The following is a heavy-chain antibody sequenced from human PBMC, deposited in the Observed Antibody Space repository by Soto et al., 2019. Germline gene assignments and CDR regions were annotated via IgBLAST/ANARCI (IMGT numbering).Heavy chain of an antibody. J-gene: IGHJ4*02. V-gene: IGHV3-66*01. CDR2: IYSGGST. Sequence: EVQLVESGGGLVQPGGSLRLSCAASGFTVSGNYMNWVRQAPGKGREGVSVIYSGGSTYYADSVKGRFTNSRDNAKNTLYLQMNSLRAEDTAVYYCARTLWGGEWGQGTLVTVSS. CDR3: ARTLWGGE. CDR1: GFTVSGNY. D-gene: IGHD3-10*01.